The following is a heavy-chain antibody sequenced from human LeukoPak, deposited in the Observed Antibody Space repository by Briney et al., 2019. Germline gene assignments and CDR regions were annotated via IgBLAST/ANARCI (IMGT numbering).Heavy chain of an antibody. V-gene: IGHV1-8*03. CDR3: ARVAGSIDY. Sequence: ASVKVSCKASGYTFTSYDINGVRQASGQGLEWMGWINLKSGYTGYAQKFQGRVTITRDTSISTAYMELSSLRSEDTAVYYCARVAGSIDYWGQGTLVTVSS. J-gene: IGHJ4*02. CDR1: GYTFTSYD. CDR2: INLKSGYT. D-gene: IGHD6-19*01.